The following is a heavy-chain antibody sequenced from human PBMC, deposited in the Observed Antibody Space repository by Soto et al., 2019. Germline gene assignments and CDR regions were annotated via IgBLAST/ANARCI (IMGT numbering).Heavy chain of an antibody. CDR1: GYSISTINW. CDR2: TSDRGSS. V-gene: IGHV4-28*07. J-gene: IGHJ4*02. CDR3: ESVFLGAYISYFDS. Sequence: QVQLQESGPGLAKPSDTLSLTCVVSGYSISTINWWGWVRQTPGKVLEWMAYTSDRGSSHYNPALPGRAGVSVDTATNQFCLDLRSVTAMDTAVYFFESVFLGAYISYFDSRGQGPLVSVSS. D-gene: IGHD4-17*01.